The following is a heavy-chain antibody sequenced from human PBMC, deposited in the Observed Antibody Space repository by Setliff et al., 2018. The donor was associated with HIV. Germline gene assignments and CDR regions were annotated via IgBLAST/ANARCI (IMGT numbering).Heavy chain of an antibody. CDR1: GGSISSYY. V-gene: IGHV4-59*08. J-gene: IGHJ4*02. CDR3: ARHKSQPYYFDY. CDR2: IYYSGST. Sequence: SETLSLTCTVSGGSISSYYWSWIRQPPGKGLEWIGYIYYSGSTNYNPSLKSRVTISVDTSKDQFSLKLSSVTAADTAVYYCARHKSQPYYFDYWGQGTLVTVSS.